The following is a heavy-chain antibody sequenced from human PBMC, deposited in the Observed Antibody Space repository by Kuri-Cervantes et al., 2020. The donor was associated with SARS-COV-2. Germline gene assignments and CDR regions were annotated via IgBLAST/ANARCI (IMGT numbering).Heavy chain of an antibody. Sequence: GESLKISCAASGDIFTDAWMSWVRQAPGKGLEWVAVIWYDGSNKYYADSVKGRFTISRDNSKNTLYLQMNSLRAEDTAVYYCARDFRFGELTPIDAFDIWGQGTMVTVSS. V-gene: IGHV3-33*08. CDR2: IWYDGSNK. CDR1: GDIFTDAW. D-gene: IGHD3-10*01. J-gene: IGHJ3*02. CDR3: ARDFRFGELTPIDAFDI.